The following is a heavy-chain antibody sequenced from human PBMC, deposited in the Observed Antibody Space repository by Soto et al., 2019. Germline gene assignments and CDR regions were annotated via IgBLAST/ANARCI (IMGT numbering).Heavy chain of an antibody. J-gene: IGHJ4*02. D-gene: IGHD3-3*01. Sequence: PGESLKISCKGSGYNFAGYWIAWVRQMPGKGLELMGIIYPSDSDTRYRPSFQGQVTISADKSISSAYLQWSSLRASDTAMYYCARGGVSTRTFDYWGQVTPGTVS. CDR2: IYPSDSDT. V-gene: IGHV5-51*01. CDR1: GYNFAGYW. CDR3: ARGGVSTRTFDY.